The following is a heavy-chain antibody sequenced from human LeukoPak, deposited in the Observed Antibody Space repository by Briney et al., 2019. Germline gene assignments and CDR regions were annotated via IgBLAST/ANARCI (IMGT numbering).Heavy chain of an antibody. CDR3: ARDSLYYGSGSYLGFDP. Sequence: ASVKVSCKASGYTFTRYGISWVRQAPGQGLEWMGWISGYNGNTNYAEKLQGSVTMTTDTSTSTVYMELRSLRSDDTAVYYCARDSLYYGSGSYLGFDPWGQGTLVTVSS. V-gene: IGHV1-18*01. D-gene: IGHD3-10*01. CDR2: ISGYNGNT. J-gene: IGHJ5*02. CDR1: GYTFTRYG.